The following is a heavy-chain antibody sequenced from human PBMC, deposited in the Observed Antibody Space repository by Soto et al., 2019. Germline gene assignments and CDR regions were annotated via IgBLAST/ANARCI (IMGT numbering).Heavy chain of an antibody. J-gene: IGHJ4*02. CDR3: VKDDGDYSFDY. Sequence: EVQLVESGGGLVQPGGSLRLSCAASGFTFSNYWMSWVRQAPGKGLEWVAKINQGGSEKWSAESVKGRFTISRDNAKNSLYLQLNSLGAEDTAVYYCVKDDGDYSFDYWGQGTLVTVSS. D-gene: IGHD4-17*01. V-gene: IGHV3-7*03. CDR2: INQGGSEK. CDR1: GFTFSNYW.